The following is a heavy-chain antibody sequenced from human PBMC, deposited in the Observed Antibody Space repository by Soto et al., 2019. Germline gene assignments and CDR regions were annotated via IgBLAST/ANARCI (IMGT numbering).Heavy chain of an antibody. Sequence: ASVKVSCKASGYTFTGYYIHWMRQAPGQGLEWMGWIDPSNGDTNYAQKFQDGVTLARDTSISTAYMELSRLRSDDTAVYYCAREGTYYYGSSGYYYEKWGQGTLVTVSS. V-gene: IGHV1-2*02. CDR3: AREGTYYYGSSGYYYEK. J-gene: IGHJ4*02. CDR1: GYTFTGYY. D-gene: IGHD3-22*01. CDR2: IDPSNGDT.